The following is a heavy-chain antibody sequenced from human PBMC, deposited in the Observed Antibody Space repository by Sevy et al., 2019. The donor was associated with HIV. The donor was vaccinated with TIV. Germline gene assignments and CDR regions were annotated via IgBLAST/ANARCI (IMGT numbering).Heavy chain of an antibody. D-gene: IGHD3-16*01. J-gene: IGHJ5*02. CDR1: GFTFSSYG. V-gene: IGHV3-30*02. CDR3: AKVWARDDYVWGRLDP. Sequence: GGSLRLSCAASGFTFSSYGMHWVRQAPGKGLEWVAFIRYDGSNKWYSDSVKGRFTISRDNSKNTLYLQMNSLRAEDTALYYCAKVWARDDYVWGRLDPWGQGTLVTVSS. CDR2: IRYDGSNK.